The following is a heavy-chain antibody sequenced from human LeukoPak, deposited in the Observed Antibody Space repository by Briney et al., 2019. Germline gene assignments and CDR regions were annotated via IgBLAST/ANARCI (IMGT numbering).Heavy chain of an antibody. J-gene: IGHJ6*03. CDR1: GFTFSDYY. CDR3: ARVAHGTSYYYYYYMDV. Sequence: PGGSLRLSCAASGFTFSDYYMSWIRQAPGKGLEWVSYISSSGSTIYYADSVKGRFTISRDNAKNSLHLQMNSLRAEDTAVYYCARVAHGTSYYYYYYMDVWGKGTTVTVSS. V-gene: IGHV3-11*04. D-gene: IGHD3/OR15-3a*01. CDR2: ISSSGSTI.